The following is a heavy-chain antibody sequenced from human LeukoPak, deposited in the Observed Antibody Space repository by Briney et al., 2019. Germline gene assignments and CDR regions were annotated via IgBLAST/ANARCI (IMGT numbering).Heavy chain of an antibody. V-gene: IGHV3-33*01. CDR1: GFTFSSYG. D-gene: IGHD2-15*01. Sequence: HPGGSLRLSCAASGFTFSSYGMHWVRQAPGKGLEWVAVIWYDGSNKYYADSVKGRFTISRDNSKNTLYLQMNSLRAEDTAVYYCARPRGGGGSLYGMDVWGQGTTVTVSS. CDR2: IWYDGSNK. CDR3: ARPRGGGGSLYGMDV. J-gene: IGHJ6*02.